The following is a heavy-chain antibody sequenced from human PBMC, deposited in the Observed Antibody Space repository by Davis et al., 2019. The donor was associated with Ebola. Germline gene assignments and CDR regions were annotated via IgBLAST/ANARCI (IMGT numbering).Heavy chain of an antibody. V-gene: IGHV4-34*01. CDR3: ARGSPPPIGYCSSTSCYAANWFDP. CDR1: GGSISSYY. CDR2: INHSGST. J-gene: IGHJ5*02. Sequence: SETLSLSCAVSGGSISSYYWSWIRQPPGKGLEWIGEINHSGSTNYNPSLKSRVTISVDTSKNQFSLKLSSVTAADTAVYYCARGSPPPIGYCSSTSCYAANWFDPWGQGTLVTVSS. D-gene: IGHD2-2*01.